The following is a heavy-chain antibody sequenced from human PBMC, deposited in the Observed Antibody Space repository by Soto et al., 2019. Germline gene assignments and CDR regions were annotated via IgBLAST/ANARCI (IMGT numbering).Heavy chain of an antibody. CDR2: ISGSGGST. CDR3: AKGTTGTKYYYMDV. V-gene: IGHV3-23*01. J-gene: IGHJ6*03. CDR1: GFTFSNYA. D-gene: IGHD1-1*01. Sequence: GGSLRLSCAASGFTFSNYAMTWVRQAPGNGLDWVSAISGSGGSTFYADSVKGRFTISRDNSKNTLYLQVSSLRAEDTALYYCAKGTTGTKYYYMDVWGKGTTVTVSS.